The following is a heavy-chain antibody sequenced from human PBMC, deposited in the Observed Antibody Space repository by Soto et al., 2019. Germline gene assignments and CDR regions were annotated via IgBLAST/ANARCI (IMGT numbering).Heavy chain of an antibody. CDR1: GYTFTSYG. CDR3: ARGFPNYDFWSGYPYWFDP. J-gene: IGHJ5*02. Sequence: ASVKVSFKASGYTFTSYGISWVRQAPGQGLEWMGWISAYNGNTNYAQKLQGRVTMTTDTSTSTAYMELRSLRSDDTAVYYCARGFPNYDFWSGYPYWFDPWGQGTLVTVSS. D-gene: IGHD3-3*01. V-gene: IGHV1-18*01. CDR2: ISAYNGNT.